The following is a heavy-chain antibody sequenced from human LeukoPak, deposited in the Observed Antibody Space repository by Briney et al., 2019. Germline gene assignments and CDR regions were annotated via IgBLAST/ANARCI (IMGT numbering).Heavy chain of an antibody. V-gene: IGHV3-23*01. CDR2: IGGSDGRT. D-gene: IGHD6-13*01. CDR1: GFTFSTYA. J-gene: IGHJ4*02. CDR3: AREPSSSWDDY. Sequence: GGSLRLSGAASGFTFSTYAMSWVRQAPGKGLEWVSLIGGSDGRTRYADSVKGRFTISRDNSKNTLYLEMNSLRAEDTAVYYCAREPSSSWDDYWGQGTLVTVSS.